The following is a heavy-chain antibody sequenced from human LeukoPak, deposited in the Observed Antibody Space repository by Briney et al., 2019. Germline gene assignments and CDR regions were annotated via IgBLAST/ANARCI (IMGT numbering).Heavy chain of an antibody. CDR1: GGTFSSYA. CDR2: INSYNGNT. CDR3: ARQITMIVVVINDPFDI. Sequence: GASVKVSCKASGGTFSSYAISWVRQAPGQGLEWVGWINSYNGNTNYAQKLQGRVTLTTDTSTSTAYMELRSLRSDDTAVYYCARQITMIVVVINDPFDIWGQGTMVTVSS. D-gene: IGHD3-22*01. V-gene: IGHV1-18*01. J-gene: IGHJ3*02.